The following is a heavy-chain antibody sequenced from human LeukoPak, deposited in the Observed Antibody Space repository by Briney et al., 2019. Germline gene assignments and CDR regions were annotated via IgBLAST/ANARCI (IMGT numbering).Heavy chain of an antibody. CDR2: ISGSGGST. CDR3: AKDATRGRLLWFGELYDFDY. D-gene: IGHD3-10*01. Sequence: GGSLRLSCAASGFTFSSYAMSWVRQAPGKGLEWVSAISGSGGSTYYADSVKGRFTISRDNSKNTLYLQMNSLRAEDTAVYYCAKDATRGRLLWFGELYDFDYWGQGTLVTVSS. V-gene: IGHV3-23*01. CDR1: GFTFSSYA. J-gene: IGHJ4*02.